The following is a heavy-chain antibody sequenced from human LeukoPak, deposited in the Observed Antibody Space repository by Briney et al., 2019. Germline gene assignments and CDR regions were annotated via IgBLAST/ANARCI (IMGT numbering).Heavy chain of an antibody. J-gene: IGHJ5*02. Sequence: GGSLRLSCAASGFTFSSYAMSWVRQAPGKGLEWVSAISGSGGSTYYADSVKGRFTISRDNSKDTLYLQMNSLRAEDTAVYYCAKADYDILTGPFDPWGQGTLVTVSS. V-gene: IGHV3-23*01. CDR2: ISGSGGST. D-gene: IGHD3-9*01. CDR3: AKADYDILTGPFDP. CDR1: GFTFSSYA.